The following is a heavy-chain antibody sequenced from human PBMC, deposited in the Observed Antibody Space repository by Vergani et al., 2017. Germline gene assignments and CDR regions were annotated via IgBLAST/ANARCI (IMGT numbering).Heavy chain of an antibody. CDR3: AGEGHLRDLSLPYY. Sequence: QVQLVESGGGVVQPGRSLRLSCAASGFTFSSYAMHWVRQAPGKGLEWVAVISYDGSNKYYADSVKGRFTITRDNSKNTLYLQMNSLTAKDTAVYFCAGEGHLRDLSLPYYWGQGTLVTVSS. J-gene: IGHJ4*02. D-gene: IGHD3-16*02. V-gene: IGHV3-30*04. CDR1: GFTFSSYA. CDR2: ISYDGSNK.